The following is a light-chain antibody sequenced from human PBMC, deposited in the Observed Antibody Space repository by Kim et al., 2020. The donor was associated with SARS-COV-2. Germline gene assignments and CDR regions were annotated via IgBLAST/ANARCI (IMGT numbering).Light chain of an antibody. J-gene: IGKJ1*01. CDR3: QQGYSTRT. CDR2: AAS. CDR1: QSISSY. V-gene: IGKV1-39*01. Sequence: SASVGDRVIITCRASQSISSYLNWYQQKPGKAPKLLIYAASSLQSGVPSRFSVSGSGTDFTLTISSLQPEDFATYYCQQGYSTRTFGQGTKLDIK.